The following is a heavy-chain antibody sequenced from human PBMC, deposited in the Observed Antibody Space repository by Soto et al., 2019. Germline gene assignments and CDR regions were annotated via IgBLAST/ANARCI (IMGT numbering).Heavy chain of an antibody. D-gene: IGHD4-4*01. CDR3: AKADSNYAGRFSYYYMDV. J-gene: IGHJ6*03. V-gene: IGHV1-18*01. Sequence: QVQLVQSGTEVKKPGASVKVSCKASGYTFRSDGISWVRQAPGKGPEGMGWISGYNGNTHYPQKFQGKVTMTTDTSTSTAYMELRSLRSDDTAVYYCAKADSNYAGRFSYYYMDVWGNGTLVTVSS. CDR2: ISGYNGNT. CDR1: GYTFRSDG.